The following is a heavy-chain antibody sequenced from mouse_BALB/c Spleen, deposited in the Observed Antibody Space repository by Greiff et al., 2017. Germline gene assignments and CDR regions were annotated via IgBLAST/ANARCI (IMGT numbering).Heavy chain of an antibody. J-gene: IGHJ4*01. V-gene: IGHV5-4*02. D-gene: IGHD2-4*01. CDR2: ISDGGSYT. CDR3: ARDGYDYDGGAMDY. CDR1: GFTFSDYY. Sequence: EVQVVESGGGLVKPGGSLKLSCAASGFTFSDYYMYWVRQTPEKRLEWVATISDGGSYTYYPDSVKGRFTISRDNAKNNLYLQMSSLKSEDTAMYYCARDGYDYDGGAMDYWGQGTSVTVSS.